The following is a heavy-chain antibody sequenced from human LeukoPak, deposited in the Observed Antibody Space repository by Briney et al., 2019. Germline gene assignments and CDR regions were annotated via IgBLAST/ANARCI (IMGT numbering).Heavy chain of an antibody. CDR3: ASLYYYGSGSPGY. J-gene: IGHJ4*02. V-gene: IGHV4-38-2*01. Sequence: SETLSLTCAVSDYSISSGYYWGWIRQPPGKGLEWIGSIYHSGSTYYNPSLRSRVTISVDTSKNQFSLKLSSVTAADTAVYYCASLYYYGSGSPGYWGQGTLVTVSS. CDR2: IYHSGST. D-gene: IGHD3-10*01. CDR1: DYSISSGYY.